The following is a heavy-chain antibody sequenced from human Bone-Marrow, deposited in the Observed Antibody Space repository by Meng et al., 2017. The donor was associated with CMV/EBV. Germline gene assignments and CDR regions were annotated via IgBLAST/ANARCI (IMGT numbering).Heavy chain of an antibody. V-gene: IGHV3-30*02. CDR3: AKDAGGGFYY. CDR1: GFTFSNYG. J-gene: IGHJ4*02. Sequence: GESLKISCAASGFTFSNYGMHWVRQAPGKGLEWVAFIRYDGGYKYYADSVKGRFTISRDNSKNTLYLQMSSLRAEDTAVYSWAKDAGGGFYYWGQGTLVTVSS. CDR2: IRYDGGYK. D-gene: IGHD3-10*01.